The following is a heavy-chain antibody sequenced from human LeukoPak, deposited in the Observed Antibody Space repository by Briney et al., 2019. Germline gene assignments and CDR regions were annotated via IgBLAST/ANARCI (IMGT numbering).Heavy chain of an antibody. D-gene: IGHD5-18*01. CDR2: IYTSGST. J-gene: IGHJ6*03. CDR1: GGSISSGSYY. CDR3: ARTTEGGYSYGYFYYYYMDV. Sequence: SQTLSLTCTVSGGSISSGSYYWSWIRQPAGKGLEWIGRIYTSGSTNYNPSLKSRVTISVDTSKNQFSLKLSSVTAADTAVYYCARTTEGGYSYGYFYYYYMDVWGKGTTVTVSS. V-gene: IGHV4-61*02.